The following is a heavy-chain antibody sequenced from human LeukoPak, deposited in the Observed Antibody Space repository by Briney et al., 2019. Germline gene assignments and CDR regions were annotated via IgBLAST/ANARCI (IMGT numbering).Heavy chain of an antibody. CDR2: ISYDESNK. V-gene: IGHV3-30*18. Sequence: GRSLRLSCAASGFTFSSYGVHWVRQAPGKGLEWVAVISYDESNKYYADSVKGRFTISRDNSKNTLYLQMNSLRAEDTAVYYCAKELRYYGGYDYWGQGTLVTVSS. J-gene: IGHJ4*02. CDR1: GFTFSSYG. CDR3: AKELRYYGGYDY. D-gene: IGHD4-23*01.